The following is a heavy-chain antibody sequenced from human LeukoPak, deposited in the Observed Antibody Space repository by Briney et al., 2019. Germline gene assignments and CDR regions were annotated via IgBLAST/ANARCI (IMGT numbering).Heavy chain of an antibody. J-gene: IGHJ4*02. D-gene: IGHD6-19*01. V-gene: IGHV3-21*01. CDR2: ISSSSSYV. CDR1: GFTFSSYS. CDR3: ARSGIAVADFDY. Sequence: GGSLRLSCAASGFTFSSYSMNWVRQAPGKGLEWVSSISSSSSYVYYADSVKGRFTISRDNAKNSLYLQMNSLRAEDTAVYYCARSGIAVADFDYWGQGTLVTVSS.